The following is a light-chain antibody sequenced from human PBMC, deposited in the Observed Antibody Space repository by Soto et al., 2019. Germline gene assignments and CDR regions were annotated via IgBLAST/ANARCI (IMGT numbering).Light chain of an antibody. CDR2: GES. CDR1: QSVSSDY. Sequence: EIVLTQSPGTLSLSPGERAVLSCRASQSVSSDYLAWYQQQKPGQAPRLLIYGESIRATGIPDRFSGSGTGTDFTLTISRLEPEDFAVYYCQQYGGSPTFGQGTRVESK. V-gene: IGKV3-20*01. CDR3: QQYGGSPT. J-gene: IGKJ1*01.